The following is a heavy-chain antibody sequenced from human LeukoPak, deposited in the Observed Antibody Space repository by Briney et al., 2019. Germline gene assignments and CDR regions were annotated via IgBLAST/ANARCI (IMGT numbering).Heavy chain of an antibody. Sequence: RASVKVSCKASGYTFTSYDINWVRQATGQGLEWMGWMNPNSGNTGYAQKFQGRVTMTRNTSISTAYMELSSLRSEDTAVYYCARGQGARITIFGVVIRLRFDYWGQGTLVTVSS. V-gene: IGHV1-8*01. CDR3: ARGQGARITIFGVVIRLRFDY. CDR2: MNPNSGNT. CDR1: GYTFTSYD. J-gene: IGHJ4*02. D-gene: IGHD3-3*01.